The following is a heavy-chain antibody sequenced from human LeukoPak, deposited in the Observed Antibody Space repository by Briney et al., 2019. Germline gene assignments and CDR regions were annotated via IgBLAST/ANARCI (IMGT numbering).Heavy chain of an antibody. J-gene: IGHJ6*03. CDR1: GFTFSSYE. CDR2: ISSSGSTI. V-gene: IGHV3-48*03. CDR3: AELGITMIGGV. D-gene: IGHD3-10*02. Sequence: GGSLRLSCAASGFTFSSYEMNSVRQAPGKGLEWVSYISSSGSTIYYADSVKGRFTISRDNAKNSLYLQMNSLRVEDTAVYYCAELGITMIGGVWSKGTTVTISS.